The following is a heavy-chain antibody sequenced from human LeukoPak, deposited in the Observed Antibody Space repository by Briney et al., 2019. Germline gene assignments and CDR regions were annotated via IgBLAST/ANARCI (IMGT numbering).Heavy chain of an antibody. CDR1: GYTFATYP. D-gene: IGHD6-19*01. J-gene: IGHJ5*02. V-gene: IGHV1-3*01. CDR3: ARYSSGWYA. Sequence: GASVKVSCKASGYTFATYPMHWVRQAPGQGLEWMGWINVGNGNTQYSQKFQDRVTITRDTSASTAYMELSSLRSEDTAVYYCARYSSGWYAWGQGTLDTVSS. CDR2: INVGNGNT.